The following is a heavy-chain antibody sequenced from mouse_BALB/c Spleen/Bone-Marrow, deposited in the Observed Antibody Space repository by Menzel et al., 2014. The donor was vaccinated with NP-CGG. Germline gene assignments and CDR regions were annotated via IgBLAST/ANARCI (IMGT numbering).Heavy chain of an antibody. CDR1: GFTFTDYY. CDR2: IRNKANGYTT. J-gene: IGHJ4*01. V-gene: IGHV7-3*02. CDR3: ARDDYYAMDY. Sequence: EVKLVESGGGLVQPGGSLRLSCATSGFTFTDYYMSWVRQPPGKALEWLGFIRNKANGYTTVYSASVKGRFTISRDNSQSILYLQMNTLRAEDSATYYCARDDYYAMDYWGQGTSVTVSS.